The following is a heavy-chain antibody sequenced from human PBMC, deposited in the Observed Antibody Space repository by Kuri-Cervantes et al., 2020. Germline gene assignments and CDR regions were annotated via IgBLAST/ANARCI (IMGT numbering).Heavy chain of an antibody. V-gene: IGHV4-4*07. J-gene: IGHJ4*02. CDR3: ARVHFEATTDFDY. CDR1: GGSIISYY. Sequence: SETLSHTCIVSGGSIISYYWGWIRQPAGKGLEWIGRIYSSGSTNYNPSLKSRVTISVDKSKNQFSLKLSSVTAADTAVYYCARVHFEATTDFDYWGQGTLVTVSS. D-gene: IGHD5-24*01. CDR2: IYSSGST.